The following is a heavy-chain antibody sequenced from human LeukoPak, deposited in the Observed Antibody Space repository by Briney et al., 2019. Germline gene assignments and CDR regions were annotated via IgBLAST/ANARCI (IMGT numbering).Heavy chain of an antibody. J-gene: IGHJ5*02. D-gene: IGHD1-26*01. CDR3: ARVDSGSYYSRGGNWFDP. CDR2: IYYSGST. Sequence: SETLSLTCTVSGGSISSYYWSWIRQPPGKGLEWIGYIYYSGSTNYNPSLKSRVTISVDTSKNQFSLKLSSVTAADTAVYYCARVDSGSYYSRGGNWFDPWGQGTLVTVSS. V-gene: IGHV4-59*01. CDR1: GGSISSYY.